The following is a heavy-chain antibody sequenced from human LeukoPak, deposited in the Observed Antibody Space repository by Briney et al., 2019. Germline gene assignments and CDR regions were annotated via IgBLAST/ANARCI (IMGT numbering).Heavy chain of an antibody. CDR1: GGPISRYY. J-gene: IGHJ1*01. D-gene: IGHD3-22*01. CDR3: ASATYYYDYSGSPGHFHD. CDR2: IYYSGST. Sequence: SETLSLTCTVSGGPISRYYWTWIRQPPGKGLEWIGYIYYSGSTNYNPSLKSRVTIAVDTSKNQFFLKLSSVTAADTAVYYCASATYYYDYSGSPGHFHDWGQGTLVTVSS. V-gene: IGHV4-59*08.